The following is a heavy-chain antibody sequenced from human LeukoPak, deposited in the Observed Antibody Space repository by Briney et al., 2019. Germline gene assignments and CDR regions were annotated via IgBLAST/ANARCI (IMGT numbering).Heavy chain of an antibody. CDR2: IYSGGST. J-gene: IGHJ4*02. V-gene: IGHV3-66*01. D-gene: IGHD3-3*02. Sequence: PGGSLRLSCAASGFTVSSNYMSWVRQAPGKGLEWVSLIYSGGSTYYADSAKGRFTISRDNSKNTLYLQMNSLRAEDTAIYYCAGEPKGTFGPEDYWGQGTLVTVSS. CDR1: GFTVSSNY. CDR3: AGEPKGTFGPEDY.